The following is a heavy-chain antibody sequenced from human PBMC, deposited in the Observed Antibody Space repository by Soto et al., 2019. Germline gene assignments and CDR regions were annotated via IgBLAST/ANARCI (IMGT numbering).Heavy chain of an antibody. Sequence: GGSLRLSCAASGFTFSNAWMSWVRQAPGKGLEWVGRIKSKTDGGTTDYAAPVKGRFTISRDDSKNTLYLQMNSLKTEDTAVYYCTTDADYGDNLHYWGQGTLVTVSS. CDR2: IKSKTDGGTT. J-gene: IGHJ4*02. D-gene: IGHD4-17*01. CDR1: GFTFSNAW. CDR3: TTDADYGDNLHY. V-gene: IGHV3-15*01.